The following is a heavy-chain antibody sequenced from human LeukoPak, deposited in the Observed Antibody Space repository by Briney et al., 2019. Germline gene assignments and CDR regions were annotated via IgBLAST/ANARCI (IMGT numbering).Heavy chain of an antibody. V-gene: IGHV4-59*01. CDR2: IHYSGST. CDR1: GGSISSYY. Sequence: PSETLSLTCTVSGGSISSYYWSWLRQPPGKGLEWLGYIHYSGSTYYNPSLKSRVTISVDTSKNQFSLKVTSVTAADTAVYYCARDRRAGQSGYWFDPWGQGTLVTVSS. J-gene: IGHJ5*02. D-gene: IGHD3-22*01. CDR3: ARDRRAGQSGYWFDP.